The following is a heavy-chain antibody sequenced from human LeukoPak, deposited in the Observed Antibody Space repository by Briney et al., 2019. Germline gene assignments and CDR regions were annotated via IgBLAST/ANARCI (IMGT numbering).Heavy chain of an antibody. J-gene: IGHJ4*02. D-gene: IGHD3-22*01. CDR3: ARATRGASSGYYDY. V-gene: IGHV3-48*03. Sequence: GGSLRLSCAASGFTFSSYEMNWVRQAPGKGLEWVSYTSSSGSTIYYADSVKGRFTISRDNAKNSLYLQMNSLRAEDTAVYYCARATRGASSGYYDYWGQGTLVTVSS. CDR1: GFTFSSYE. CDR2: TSSSGSTI.